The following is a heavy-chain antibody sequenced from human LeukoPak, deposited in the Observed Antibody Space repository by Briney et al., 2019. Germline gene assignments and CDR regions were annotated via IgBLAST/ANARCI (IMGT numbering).Heavy chain of an antibody. Sequence: PSETLSLTCTVSGYSISSGYYWGWIRPPPGKGLEWIGSIYHSGSTYYNPSLKSRVTISVDTSKNQFSLKLSSVTAADTAVYYCARGVGYCSSTSCYSPFYYYYYMDVWGKGTTVTVSS. CDR3: ARGVGYCSSTSCYSPFYYYYYMDV. CDR1: GYSISSGYY. D-gene: IGHD2-2*02. CDR2: IYHSGST. J-gene: IGHJ6*03. V-gene: IGHV4-38-2*02.